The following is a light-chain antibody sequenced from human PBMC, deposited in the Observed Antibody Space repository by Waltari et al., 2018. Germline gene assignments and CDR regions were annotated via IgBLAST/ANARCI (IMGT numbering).Light chain of an antibody. CDR1: GLASGG. V-gene: IGLV3-21*04. J-gene: IGLJ2*01. Sequence: DVLTQTPSLSLASGQTATITCAGAGLASGGVHWYQQQPGQAPVLVIYFGTQRPSGIPERFSGSFSGDTAVLTITGVEVGDEADYFCQVWDANSNQVSFGGGTKLTVL. CDR2: FGT. CDR3: QVWDANSNQVS.